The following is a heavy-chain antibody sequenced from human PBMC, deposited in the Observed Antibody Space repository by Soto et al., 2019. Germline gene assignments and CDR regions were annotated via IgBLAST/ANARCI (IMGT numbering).Heavy chain of an antibody. Sequence: SETLSLTCTVSGGSISSSSYYWGWIRQPPGKGLEWIGSIYYSGSTYYNPSLKSRVTISVDTSKNQFSLKLSSVTAADTAVYYCARASSGYLVDYWGQGTLVTVSS. CDR1: GGSISSSSYY. J-gene: IGHJ4*02. V-gene: IGHV4-39*01. CDR2: IYYSGST. D-gene: IGHD3-22*01. CDR3: ARASSGYLVDY.